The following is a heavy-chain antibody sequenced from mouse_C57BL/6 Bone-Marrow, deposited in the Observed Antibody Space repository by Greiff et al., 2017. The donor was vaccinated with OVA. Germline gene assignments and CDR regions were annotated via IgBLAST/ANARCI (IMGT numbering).Heavy chain of an antibody. J-gene: IGHJ4*01. CDR3: ARERLYYAMDD. V-gene: IGHV5-4*01. CDR2: ISDGGSYT. D-gene: IGHD1-2*01. CDR1: GFTFSSYA. Sequence: EVQRVESGGGLVKPGGSLKLSCAASGFTFSSYAMSWVRQTPEKRLEWVATISDGGSYTYYPDNVQGRFTISRDNAKNNLYLQMSHLKSEDTAVYYCARERLYYAMDDGGQGTRVTVSS.